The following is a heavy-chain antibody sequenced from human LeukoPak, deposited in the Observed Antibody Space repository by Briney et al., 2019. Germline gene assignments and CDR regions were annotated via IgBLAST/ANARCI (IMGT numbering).Heavy chain of an antibody. Sequence: SETLSLTCAVYGGSFSGYYWSWIRQTPGKGLEWIGEINHSGSTNNNPSLTSRVTISVDTPKNQFSLNLSSVTAADTAVYYCARSGDYAHNWYDPWGQGTLVTVSS. J-gene: IGHJ5*02. CDR1: GGSFSGYY. CDR2: INHSGST. CDR3: ARSGDYAHNWYDP. D-gene: IGHD4-17*01. V-gene: IGHV4-34*01.